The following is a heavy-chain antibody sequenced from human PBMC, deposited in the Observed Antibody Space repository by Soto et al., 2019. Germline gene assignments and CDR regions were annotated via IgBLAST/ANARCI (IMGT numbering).Heavy chain of an antibody. Sequence: QLQVQESGPGLVMPSETLSLTCTVSGSSINSSGYYWGWIRQPPGKGLEWIGSMFYGVSTYYNPSLKSRVTVSVDTSKNQFSLNLRSVTAADTAVYYCARLPSRHLVDYWGQGTLVTVSS. V-gene: IGHV4-39*01. CDR2: MFYGVST. CDR3: ARLPSRHLVDY. D-gene: IGHD3-3*02. CDR1: GSSINSSGYY. J-gene: IGHJ4*02.